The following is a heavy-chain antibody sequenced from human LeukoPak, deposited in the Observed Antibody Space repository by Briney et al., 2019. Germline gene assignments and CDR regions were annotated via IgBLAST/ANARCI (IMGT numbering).Heavy chain of an antibody. D-gene: IGHD6-19*01. Sequence: GGSLRLSCAASGFTFDDYAMHWVRQAPGKGLEWVSGISWNSGSIGYVDSVKGRFTISRDNAKNSLYLQMNSLRPEDTALYYCAKDSSGSGWYYFDYWGQGTLVTVSS. CDR2: ISWNSGSI. CDR3: AKDSSGSGWYYFDY. CDR1: GFTFDDYA. V-gene: IGHV3-9*01. J-gene: IGHJ4*02.